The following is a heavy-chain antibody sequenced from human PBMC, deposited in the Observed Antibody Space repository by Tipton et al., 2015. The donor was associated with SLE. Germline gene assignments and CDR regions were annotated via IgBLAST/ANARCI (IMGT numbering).Heavy chain of an antibody. Sequence: GSLRLSCAASGFTFSDYYMSWIRQAPGKGLEWVSYISSSGSTIYYADSVKGRFIISRDNAKNSLYLQMNSPRAEDTAVYYCARDRVQGSPVGYWGQGTLVTVSS. CDR1: GFTFSDYY. CDR3: ARDRVQGSPVGY. V-gene: IGHV3-11*04. J-gene: IGHJ4*02. CDR2: ISSSGSTI. D-gene: IGHD3-10*01.